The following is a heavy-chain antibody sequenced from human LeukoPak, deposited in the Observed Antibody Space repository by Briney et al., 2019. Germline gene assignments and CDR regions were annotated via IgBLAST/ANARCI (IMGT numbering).Heavy chain of an antibody. CDR2: INHSGST. V-gene: IGHV4-34*01. Sequence: SETLSLTCAVYGGSFSGYYWSWIRQPPGKGLEWIGGINHSGSTNYNPSLKSRVTISVDTSKNQFSLKLSSVTAADTAVYYCARGRQDDYWGQGTLVTVSS. J-gene: IGHJ4*02. CDR1: GGSFSGYY. CDR3: ARGRQDDY.